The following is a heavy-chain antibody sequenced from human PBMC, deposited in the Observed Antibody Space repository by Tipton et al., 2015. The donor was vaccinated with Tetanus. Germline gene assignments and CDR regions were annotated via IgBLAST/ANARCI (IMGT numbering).Heavy chain of an antibody. CDR2: IYSGGST. Sequence: SLRLSCAASGFTVSSNYMSWVRQAPGKGLEWVSIIYSGGSTYYADSVKGRFTISRDNSKNTPYLQMNSLRAEDTAVYYCARARGVAVAGGDYWGQGTLVTVSS. CDR3: ARARGVAVAGGDY. CDR1: GFTVSSNY. D-gene: IGHD6-19*01. V-gene: IGHV3-66*01. J-gene: IGHJ4*02.